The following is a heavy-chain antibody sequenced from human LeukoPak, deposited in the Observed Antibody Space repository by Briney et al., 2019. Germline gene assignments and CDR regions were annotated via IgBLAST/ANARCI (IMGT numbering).Heavy chain of an antibody. D-gene: IGHD5-18*01. CDR1: GGSFSDYY. CDR2: INHSGST. Sequence: SETLSLTCGVYGGSFSDYYWSWIRQPPGKGLEWIGEINHSGSTNYNPTLKSRVTISVDTSKNQFSLKVNSVTAADTAVYYCARRGYTYGWGWFDPWGQGTLVTVSS. CDR3: ARRGYTYGWGWFDP. J-gene: IGHJ5*02. V-gene: IGHV4-34*01.